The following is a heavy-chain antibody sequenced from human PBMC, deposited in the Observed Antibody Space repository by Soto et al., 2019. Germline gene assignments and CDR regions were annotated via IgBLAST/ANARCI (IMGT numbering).Heavy chain of an antibody. J-gene: IGHJ6*02. D-gene: IGHD3-10*01. CDR2: ISSSGSTI. CDR1: GFTFSSYK. Sequence: GGALRLSCAASGFTFSSYKMNWVRRAPGKGLEWVSYISSSGSTIYYADSVKGRFTISRDNAKNSLYLQMNSLRAEDTAVYYCARGSGSYSYYYYGMDVWGQGTTVTVSS. CDR3: ARGSGSYSYYYYGMDV. V-gene: IGHV3-48*03.